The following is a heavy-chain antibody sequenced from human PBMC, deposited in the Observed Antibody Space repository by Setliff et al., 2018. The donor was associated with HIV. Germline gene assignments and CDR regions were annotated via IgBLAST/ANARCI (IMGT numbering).Heavy chain of an antibody. J-gene: IGHJ3*02. CDR1: GYTFTSYG. CDR2: ISTYHGNT. V-gene: IGHV1-18*01. D-gene: IGHD3-22*01. CDR3: ARDDSSGLRGAFDI. Sequence: ASVKVSCKPSGYTFTSYGITWVRQAPGQGLEWMGWISTYHGNTKYALNVQGRVTMTTDASTSTAYMELRSLRSDGTAVYYCARDDSSGLRGAFDIWGQGTMVPVSS.